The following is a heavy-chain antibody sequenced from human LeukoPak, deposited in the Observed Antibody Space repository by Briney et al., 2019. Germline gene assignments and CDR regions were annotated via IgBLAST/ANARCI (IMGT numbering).Heavy chain of an antibody. V-gene: IGHV5-51*01. D-gene: IGHD3-22*01. J-gene: IGHJ4*02. CDR1: GYSFTSYW. CDR2: IYPGDSDT. Sequence: GESLKISCKGSGYSFTSYWIGWVRQMPGKGLEWMGIIYPGDSDTSYSPSLQGQVTISADKSISTAYLQWSSLKASDTAMYYCARRYDSSGYSFDYWGQGTLVTVSS. CDR3: ARRYDSSGYSFDY.